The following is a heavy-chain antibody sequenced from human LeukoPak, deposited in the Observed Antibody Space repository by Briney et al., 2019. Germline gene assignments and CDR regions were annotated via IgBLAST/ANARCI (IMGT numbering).Heavy chain of an antibody. CDR3: ARDTGTVGATDY. V-gene: IGHV3-74*01. J-gene: IGHJ4*02. D-gene: IGHD1-26*01. Sequence: GGSLRLSCAASGFTFDDYGMSWVRQAPGKGLVWVSRANSDGSSTSYADSVEGRFTISRDNAKNTLYLQMNSLRAEDTAVYYCARDTGTVGATDYWGQGTLVTVSS. CDR2: ANSDGSST. CDR1: GFTFDDYG.